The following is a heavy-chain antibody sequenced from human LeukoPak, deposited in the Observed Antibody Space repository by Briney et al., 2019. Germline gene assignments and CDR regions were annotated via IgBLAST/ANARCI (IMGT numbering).Heavy chain of an antibody. D-gene: IGHD4-17*01. V-gene: IGHV4-30-2*01. CDR3: ARDRYGEHQDAFDI. CDR1: GGSISSGGYS. J-gene: IGHJ3*02. CDR2: IYHSGST. Sequence: SQTLSLTCAVSGGSISSGGYSWSWIRQPPGTGLEWIGYIYHSGSTYYNPSLKSRVTISVDRSKNQFSLKLSSVTAADTAVYSCARDRYGEHQDAFDIWGQGKKGTGPS.